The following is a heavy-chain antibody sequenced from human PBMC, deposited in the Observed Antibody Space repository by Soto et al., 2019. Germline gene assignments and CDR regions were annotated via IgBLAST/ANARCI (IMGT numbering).Heavy chain of an antibody. CDR2: IYHSGGT. Sequence: QVQLQESGPGLVEPSGTLSLTCTVSGGSISSNHWWSWVRQPPGKGLEWIGEIYHSGGTNHNPSLTTGNNSSLDKSKNQFSLKLDSVTAADTAVYYCARDRQTAYTSGSSGWVDPWGKGSLVSVSS. J-gene: IGHJ5*02. V-gene: IGHV4-4*02. CDR1: GGSISSNHW. CDR3: ARDRQTAYTSGSSGWVDP. D-gene: IGHD5-18*01.